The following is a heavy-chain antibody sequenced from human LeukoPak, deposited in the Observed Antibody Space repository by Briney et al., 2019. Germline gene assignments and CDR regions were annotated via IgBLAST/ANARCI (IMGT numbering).Heavy chain of an antibody. CDR3: VKDLIVGGANSGPGY. J-gene: IGHJ4*02. CDR2: ISPEGTTT. V-gene: IGHV3-64*01. CDR1: GFIFSGYS. Sequence: LPGGSLRLSCEASGFIFSGYSMHWVRQAPGKGLEYVSVISPEGTTTYYTNSVKGRFTISRDNSKNTLYLQMNSLRAEDTAVYYCVKDLIVGGANSGPGYWGQGTLVTVSS. D-gene: IGHD2-15*01.